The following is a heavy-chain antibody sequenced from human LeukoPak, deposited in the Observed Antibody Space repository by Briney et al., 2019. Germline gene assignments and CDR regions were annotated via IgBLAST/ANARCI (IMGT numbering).Heavy chain of an antibody. V-gene: IGHV4-39*01. CDR2: IYCSGST. CDR3: ARRPLFDY. CDR1: GFTFSDYY. Sequence: TAGGSLRLSCAASGFTFSDYYMSWIRQAPGKGLEWIASIYCSGSTYYNPSLKSRVTVSVDTSKSQFSLRLSSVTAADTAVYYCARRPLFDYWGQGTLVTVSS. J-gene: IGHJ4*02.